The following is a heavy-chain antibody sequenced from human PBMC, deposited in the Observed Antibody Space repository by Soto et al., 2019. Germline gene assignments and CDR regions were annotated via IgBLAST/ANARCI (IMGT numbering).Heavy chain of an antibody. CDR1: GFTFSSYW. J-gene: IGHJ6*03. Sequence: EVQLVESGGGLVQPGGSLRLSCAASGFTFSSYWMSWVRQAPGKGLEWVANIKQDGSAKYYVYSVKGRFTISRDNAKNSLYLQMNSLRAEDTAVYYCARDGAYSSSWFYYYYYYMDVWGKGTTVTVSS. CDR2: IKQDGSAK. V-gene: IGHV3-7*01. D-gene: IGHD6-13*01. CDR3: ARDGAYSSSWFYYYYYYMDV.